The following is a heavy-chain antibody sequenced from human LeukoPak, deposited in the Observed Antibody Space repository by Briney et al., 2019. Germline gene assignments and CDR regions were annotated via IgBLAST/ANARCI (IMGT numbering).Heavy chain of an antibody. CDR3: ARALDFWSGYYGY. D-gene: IGHD3-3*01. CDR2: TYYSGST. V-gene: IGHV4-59*01. Sequence: SSETLSLTCTVSGGSISSYYWSWIRQPPGKGLEWIGYTYYSGSTNYNPSLKSRVTISVDTSKNQFSLKLSSVTAADTAVYYCARALDFWSGYYGYWGQGTLVTVSS. CDR1: GGSISSYY. J-gene: IGHJ4*02.